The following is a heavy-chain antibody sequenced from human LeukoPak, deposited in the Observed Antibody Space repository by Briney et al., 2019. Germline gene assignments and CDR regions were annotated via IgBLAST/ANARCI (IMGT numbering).Heavy chain of an antibody. CDR1: GFTFSSYS. J-gene: IGHJ3*02. V-gene: IGHV3-21*01. Sequence: GGSLRLSCAASGFTFSSYSMNWVRQAPGKGLEWVSSISSSSSYIYYADSVKGRFTISRDNAKNSLYLQMNSLRAEDTAVYYCARFFLWSGELFQGDAFDIWGQGTMVTVSS. CDR3: ARFFLWSGELFQGDAFDI. D-gene: IGHD3-10*01. CDR2: ISSSSSYI.